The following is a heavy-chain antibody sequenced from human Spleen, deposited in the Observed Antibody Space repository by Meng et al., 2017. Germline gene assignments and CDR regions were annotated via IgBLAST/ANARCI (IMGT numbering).Heavy chain of an antibody. J-gene: IGHJ4*02. CDR1: GGSFSDYY. V-gene: IGHV4-34*01. CDR2: INHSGST. CDR3: ARGPTKMAHDFDY. Sequence: SETLSLTCVVSGGSFSDYYWSWIRQPPGKGREWMGEINHSGSTNYNQSLESRGTISVDTSQNNLSLKLSSVTAADAAVYYCARGPTKMAHDFDYWGQGTLVTVSS. D-gene: IGHD5-24*01.